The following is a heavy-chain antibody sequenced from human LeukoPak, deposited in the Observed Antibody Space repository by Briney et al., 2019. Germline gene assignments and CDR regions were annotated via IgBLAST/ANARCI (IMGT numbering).Heavy chain of an antibody. CDR1: GFIFSDYY. Sequence: PGGSLRLSCAASGFIFSDYYMSWIRQAPGKGLEWLSYMSIDGSSRYCADSVKGRFTISRDNAKNTLFLQMNSLRVEDTAVYYCARVAGEGDSSYYYHMDVWGKGTTVTISS. V-gene: IGHV3-11*04. J-gene: IGHJ6*03. D-gene: IGHD2-21*02. CDR3: ARVAGEGDSSYYYHMDV. CDR2: MSIDGSSR.